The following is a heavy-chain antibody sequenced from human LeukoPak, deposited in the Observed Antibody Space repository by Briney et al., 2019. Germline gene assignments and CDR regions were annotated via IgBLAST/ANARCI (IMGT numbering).Heavy chain of an antibody. CDR2: IRDDGGEI. D-gene: IGHD1-26*01. J-gene: IGHJ4*02. CDR1: GFTFSSYW. Sequence: GGSLRLSCEASGFTFSSYWMSWVRQAPGKGPEWVANIRDDGGEIYYVDSVKGRFTISRDNAKSSLFLQMNSLRVEDAAVYYCARDKPRGSYYGSIFDSWGQGTLVTVSS. V-gene: IGHV3-7*01. CDR3: ARDKPRGSYYGSIFDS.